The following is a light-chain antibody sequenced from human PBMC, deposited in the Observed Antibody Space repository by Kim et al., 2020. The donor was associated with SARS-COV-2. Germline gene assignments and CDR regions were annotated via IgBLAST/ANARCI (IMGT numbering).Light chain of an antibody. Sequence: ASVGDRVTITCRASQSISRYLNWYQQKPGKAPNLLIYAASTLESGVPSRFSGSGSGTDFTLTISSLQPEDFATYYCQQSYSTLPWTFGQGTKLEIK. CDR2: AAS. V-gene: IGKV1-39*01. CDR1: QSISRY. CDR3: QQSYSTLPWT. J-gene: IGKJ2*02.